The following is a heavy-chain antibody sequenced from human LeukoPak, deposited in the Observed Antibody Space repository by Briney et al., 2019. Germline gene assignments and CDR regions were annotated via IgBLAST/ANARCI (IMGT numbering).Heavy chain of an antibody. D-gene: IGHD6-6*01. Sequence: GGSLRLSCAASGFTFDDYGMSWVRQAPGKGLEWVSSISSSSSYIYYADSVKGRFTISRDNAKNSLYLQTNSLRAEDTAVYYCARDSSSTNQDFGYWGQGTLVTVSS. V-gene: IGHV3-21*01. CDR3: ARDSSSTNQDFGY. CDR2: ISSSSSYI. CDR1: GFTFDDYG. J-gene: IGHJ4*02.